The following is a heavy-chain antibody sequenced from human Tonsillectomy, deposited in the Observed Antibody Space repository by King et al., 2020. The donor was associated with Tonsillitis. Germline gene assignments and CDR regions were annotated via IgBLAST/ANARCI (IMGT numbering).Heavy chain of an antibody. J-gene: IGHJ4*02. CDR2: IYYSGST. Sequence: VQLQESGPGLVKPSETLSLTCTVSGGSISSYYWSWIRQPPGKGLEWIGYIYYSGSTNYNPSLKSRVTISVDTSKNQFSLKLSSVTAADTAVYYCARSLPPSAGTQYFDYWGQGTLVTVSS. D-gene: IGHD6-13*01. CDR1: GGSISSYY. CDR3: ARSLPPSAGTQYFDY. V-gene: IGHV4-59*08.